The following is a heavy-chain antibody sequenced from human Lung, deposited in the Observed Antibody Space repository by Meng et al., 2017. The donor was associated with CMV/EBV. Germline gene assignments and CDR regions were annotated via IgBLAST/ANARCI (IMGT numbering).Heavy chain of an antibody. J-gene: IGHJ4*02. D-gene: IGHD6-19*01. V-gene: IGHV4/OR15-8*01. CDR1: VGYSSSSNL. CDR3: ASFPPPGKQWLVTDY. Sequence: HLDIIAIQCVILVGYSSSSNLRISVSQPTGKGLDGIVEIYHSGSTNYNPSLQSRVTISVDKSKNQFSLKLSSVTAADTAVYYCASFPPPGKQWLVTDYWGQGTLVTVSS. CDR2: IYHSGST.